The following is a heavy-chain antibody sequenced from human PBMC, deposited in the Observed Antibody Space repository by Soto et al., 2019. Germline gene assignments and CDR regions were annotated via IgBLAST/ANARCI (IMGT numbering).Heavy chain of an antibody. V-gene: IGHV3-9*01. CDR2: ISWNSGSI. CDR3: AKSSGGVIVFDAFDI. D-gene: IGHD3-16*02. CDR1: GFTFDDYA. Sequence: GGSLRLSCAASGFTFDDYAMHWGLQAPWKGLEWVSGISWNSGSIGYADSVKGRFTISRDNAKNSLYLQMNSLRAEDTALYYCAKSSGGVIVFDAFDIWGQGTMVTVSS. J-gene: IGHJ3*02.